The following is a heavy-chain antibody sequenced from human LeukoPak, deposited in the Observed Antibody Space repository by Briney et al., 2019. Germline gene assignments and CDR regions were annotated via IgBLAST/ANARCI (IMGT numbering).Heavy chain of an antibody. J-gene: IGHJ4*02. CDR1: GFTFSSYW. Sequence: PGGSLRLSCAASGFTFSSYWMHWVRQAPGKGLEWVANIKQDGSEKYYVDSEKGRFTISRDNAKNSLYLQMNSLRAEDTAVYSCVRDGDTSGYTNWGQGTLVTVSS. D-gene: IGHD3-22*01. V-gene: IGHV3-7*01. CDR3: VRDGDTSGYTN. CDR2: IKQDGSEK.